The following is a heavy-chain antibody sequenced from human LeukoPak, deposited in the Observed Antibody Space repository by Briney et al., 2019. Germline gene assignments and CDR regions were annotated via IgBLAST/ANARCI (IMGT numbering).Heavy chain of an antibody. CDR2: IIPIFGTA. Sequence: ASVKVSCKASGGTFSSYAISWVRQAPGQGLEWMGGIIPIFGTANYAQKFQGTVTITTDISASTAYLELSSLRSEDTAVYYCARDRSSFSYAFDIWGQGTMVTVSS. CDR1: GGTFSSYA. V-gene: IGHV1-69*05. CDR3: ARDRSSFSYAFDI. J-gene: IGHJ3*02. D-gene: IGHD6-6*01.